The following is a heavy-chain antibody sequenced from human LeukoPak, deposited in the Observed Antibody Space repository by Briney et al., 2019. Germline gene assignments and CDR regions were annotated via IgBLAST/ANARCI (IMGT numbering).Heavy chain of an antibody. V-gene: IGHV1-18*04. J-gene: IGHJ5*02. CDR3: ARDSDYSGNGNGDWFDP. CDR1: GFRFSSFG. CDR2: ISNYFGVT. Sequence: ASVNVSCKASGFRFSSFGISWVRQAPGQGFEWMGWISNYFGVTHYAEKFEDRFTMTIDKSTTTAYMELRSLRYDDTAIYYCARDSDYSGNGNGDWFDPWGQGTVVIVSS. D-gene: IGHD4-11*01.